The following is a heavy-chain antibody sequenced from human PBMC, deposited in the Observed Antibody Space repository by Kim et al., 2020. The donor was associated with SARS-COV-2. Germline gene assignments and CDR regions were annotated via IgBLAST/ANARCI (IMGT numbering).Heavy chain of an antibody. V-gene: IGHV6-1*01. CDR3: ARDAPGNSLFDY. D-gene: IGHD5-18*01. J-gene: IGHJ4*02. CDR1: GDSVSSNSGV. Sequence: SQTLSLTCAISGDSVSSNSGVWNWIRQSPLRGLEWLGRTYYRSKWYNDYAVSVKSRIITNPDTSKNQFSLQLNSVTPEDTAVYFCARDAPGNSLFDYWGQGILVTVSS. CDR2: TYYRSKWYN.